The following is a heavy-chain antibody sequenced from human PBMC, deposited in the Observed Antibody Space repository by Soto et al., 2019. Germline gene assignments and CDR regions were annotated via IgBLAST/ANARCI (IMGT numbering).Heavy chain of an antibody. V-gene: IGHV1-3*05. CDR1: GYTFTSYA. CDR2: INAGTGNT. Sequence: QVQLVQSGAEEKKPGASVKVSCKASGYTFTSYAMHWVRQAPGQRLEWMGWINAGTGNTKYSQKFQGRVTITRDTSASTAYMELSSLRSEDTAVYYLAWSIVVVTALDYWGQGTLGTVS. D-gene: IGHD2-21*02. CDR3: AWSIVVVTALDY. J-gene: IGHJ4*02.